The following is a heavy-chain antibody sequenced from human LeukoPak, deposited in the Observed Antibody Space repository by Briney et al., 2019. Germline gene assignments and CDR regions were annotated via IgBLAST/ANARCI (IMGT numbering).Heavy chain of an antibody. J-gene: IGHJ5*02. CDR3: ARDSLVFDP. D-gene: IGHD2-2*01. Sequence: GGSLRLSCAASGFTFSSDGMSWVRQAPGKGLEWVANIKQDGSEEYYLDSVTGRFTISRDNGKNSLYLQMNSLRAEDTAVYFCARDSLVFDPWGQGTLVTVSS. CDR1: GFTFSSDG. V-gene: IGHV3-7*01. CDR2: IKQDGSEE.